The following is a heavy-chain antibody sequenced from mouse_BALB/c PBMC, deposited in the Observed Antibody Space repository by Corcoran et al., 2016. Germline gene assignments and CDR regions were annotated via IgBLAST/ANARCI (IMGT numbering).Heavy chain of an antibody. CDR2: INTYNGGT. D-gene: IGHD2-1*01. J-gene: IGHJ3*01. V-gene: IGHV1-18*01. Sequence: VQLQQSGPELVKPGASMKISCKASGYLFTGYTMNWVKQSNGKNLEWIGLINTYNGGTSDNQKFKGKDTLTVDKSSSTAYMELLSLTSEDSAVYYCARWGGGNYEFAYWGQGTLVTVSA. CDR3: ARWGGGNYEFAY. CDR1: GYLFTGYT.